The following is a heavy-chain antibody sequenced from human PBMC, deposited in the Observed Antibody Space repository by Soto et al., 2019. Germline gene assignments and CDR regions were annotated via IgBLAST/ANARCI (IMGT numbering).Heavy chain of an antibody. CDR3: ARVSIYGDYLSY. J-gene: IGHJ4*02. CDR2: MNPNSGNT. V-gene: IGHV1-8*01. Sequence: ASVKVSCKASGYTFTSYDSNWVRQATGQGLEWMGWMNPNSGNTGYAQKFQGRVTMTRNTSISTAYMELSSLRSEDTAVYYCARVSIYGDYLSYWGQGTLVTVSS. CDR1: GYTFTSYD. D-gene: IGHD4-17*01.